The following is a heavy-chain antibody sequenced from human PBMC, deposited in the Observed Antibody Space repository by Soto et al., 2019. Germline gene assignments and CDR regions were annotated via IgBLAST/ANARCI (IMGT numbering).Heavy chain of an antibody. Sequence: QVQLVQSGAEVKKPGASVKVSCKASGYTFTGYYMHWVRQAPGQGLEWMGWINPNSGGTNYAQKFQGWVTMTRDTSISTAYMELSRLRSDDTAVYYCARDSRIAAASYYYYGMDVWGQGTTVTVSS. D-gene: IGHD6-13*01. J-gene: IGHJ6*02. CDR3: ARDSRIAAASYYYYGMDV. CDR2: INPNSGGT. CDR1: GYTFTGYY. V-gene: IGHV1-2*04.